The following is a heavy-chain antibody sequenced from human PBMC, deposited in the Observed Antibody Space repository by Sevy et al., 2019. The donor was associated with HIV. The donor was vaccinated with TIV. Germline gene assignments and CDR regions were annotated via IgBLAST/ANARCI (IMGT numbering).Heavy chain of an antibody. CDR2: MTTYTGNP. CDR1: GYTFTSYA. D-gene: IGHD3-10*01. J-gene: IGHJ6*02. V-gene: IGHV7-4-1*02. CDR3: ATSSGSSLWVYYYYGMDV. Sequence: ASVKVSCKASGYTFTSYAMNWVRQAPGHGLEWMGWMTTYTGNPTYAQGFTGRFVFSLDTSVSTAYLQISSLKAEDTAVYYCATSSGSSLWVYYYYGMDVWGQGTTVTVSS.